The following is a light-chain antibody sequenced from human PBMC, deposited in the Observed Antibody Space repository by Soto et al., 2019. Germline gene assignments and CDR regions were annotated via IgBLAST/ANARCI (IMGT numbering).Light chain of an antibody. CDR3: QQLVTYPRWLA. J-gene: IGKJ3*01. CDR2: GAS. Sequence: IQLTQSPSSLSASVGDRVTITCQASQGISSYLAWYQQKPGKAPKLLIYGASTLQSGVPSRFSGSGSGTDFTLTISSLQPEDFATYYCQQLVTYPRWLAFGPGTTVDIK. V-gene: IGKV1-9*01. CDR1: QGISSY.